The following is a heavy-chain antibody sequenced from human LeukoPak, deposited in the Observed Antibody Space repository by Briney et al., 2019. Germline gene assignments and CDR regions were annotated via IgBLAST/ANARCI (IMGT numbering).Heavy chain of an antibody. J-gene: IGHJ3*02. CDR1: GGSFSGYY. Sequence: SETLSLTCAVYGGSFSGYYWSWIRQPPGKGLEWIGEINHSGSTNYNPSLKSRVTISVDTSKNQFSLKLSSVTAADTAVYYCARIDYGDYFRDDAFDIWGQGTMVTVSS. D-gene: IGHD4-17*01. V-gene: IGHV4-34*01. CDR2: INHSGST. CDR3: ARIDYGDYFRDDAFDI.